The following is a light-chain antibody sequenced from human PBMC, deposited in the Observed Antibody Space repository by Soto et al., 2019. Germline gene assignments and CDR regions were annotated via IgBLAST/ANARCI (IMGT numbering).Light chain of an antibody. CDR2: EVS. CDR1: SSDVGNYRF. CDR3: KSKTGSITYV. Sequence: QSALTQPPSASGSPGQTVTISCTGTSSDVGNYRFVSWYQQHPGSAPKLILYEVSERPSWVPDRFSGSKSDNTASLTVSGLQAEDEADYYCKSKTGSITYVFGTGTKLTVL. J-gene: IGLJ1*01. V-gene: IGLV2-8*01.